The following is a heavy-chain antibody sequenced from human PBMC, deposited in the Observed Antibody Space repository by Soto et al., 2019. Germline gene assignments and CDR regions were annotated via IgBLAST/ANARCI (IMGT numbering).Heavy chain of an antibody. V-gene: IGHV4-31*03. J-gene: IGHJ6*02. CDR2: IYYSGST. CDR1: GGSISSGGYY. D-gene: IGHD3-10*01. CDR3: ARGGVWFGELSSGMDV. Sequence: SETLSLTCTVSGGSISSGGYYWSWIRQHPGKGLEWIGYIYYSGSTYYNPSLKSRVTISVDTSKNQFSLKLSSVTAADTAVYYCARGGVWFGELSSGMDVWGQGTTVTVSS.